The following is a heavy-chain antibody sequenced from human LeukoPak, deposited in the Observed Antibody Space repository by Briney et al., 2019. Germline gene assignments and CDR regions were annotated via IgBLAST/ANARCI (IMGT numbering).Heavy chain of an antibody. J-gene: IGHJ4*02. CDR2: LSGSGSSA. Sequence: PGGSLRLSCAASGSTFSTYAMSWVRQAPGKGLEWVSGLSGSGSSAYYADSVKGRFTISRDNSKNTLYLQMNSLRPEDTAVYYCAKGLTNLGDDWGQGTLVTVSS. CDR1: GSTFSTYA. V-gene: IGHV3-23*01. CDR3: AKGLTNLGDD. D-gene: IGHD3-9*01.